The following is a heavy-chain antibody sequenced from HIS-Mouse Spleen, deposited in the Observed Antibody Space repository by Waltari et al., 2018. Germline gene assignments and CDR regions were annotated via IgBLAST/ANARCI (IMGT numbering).Heavy chain of an antibody. CDR1: GGSISSSSYY. CDR2: IYYSGST. J-gene: IGHJ2*01. Sequence: QLQLQESGPGLVKPSDTLSLTCTVSGGSISSSSYYWGCSRHPPGKGAEWIGRIYYSGSTYYNPSLKSRVTISVDTSKNQFSLKLSSVTAADTAVYYCAREIPYSSSWYDWYFDLWGRGTLVTVSS. CDR3: AREIPYSSSWYDWYFDL. D-gene: IGHD6-13*01. V-gene: IGHV4-39*07.